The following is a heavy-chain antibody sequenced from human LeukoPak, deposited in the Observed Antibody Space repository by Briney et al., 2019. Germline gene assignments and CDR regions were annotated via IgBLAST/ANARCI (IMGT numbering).Heavy chain of an antibody. D-gene: IGHD6-13*01. CDR1: GDSVSSNSVA. Sequence: SQTLSLTCAISGDSVSSNSVAWNWIRQSPSRGLEWLGRTYYRSKWYNAYAVSVKSRITINPDTSKNQFSLQLNSVTPEDTAVYYCAGGDLVSNSWYYFDYWGQGTLVTVSS. CDR2: TYYRSKWYN. J-gene: IGHJ4*02. CDR3: AGGDLVSNSWYYFDY. V-gene: IGHV6-1*01.